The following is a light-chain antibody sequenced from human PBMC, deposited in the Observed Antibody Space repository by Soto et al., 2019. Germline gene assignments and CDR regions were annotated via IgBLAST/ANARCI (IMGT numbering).Light chain of an antibody. Sequence: QSALTQPRSVSGSPGQSVTISCTGTSSDVGAYNYVSWYQQHPGKAPKLMIYDVTKRPSGVPDRFSGSKSGNTASLTISGLQAEDEADYYCCSYAGDYGVFGGGTKLTVL. CDR3: CSYAGDYGV. CDR2: DVT. V-gene: IGLV2-11*01. CDR1: SSDVGAYNY. J-gene: IGLJ3*02.